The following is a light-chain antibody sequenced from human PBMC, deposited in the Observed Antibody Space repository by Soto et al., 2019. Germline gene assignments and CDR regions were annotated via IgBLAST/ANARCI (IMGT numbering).Light chain of an antibody. J-gene: IGKJ1*01. CDR3: QQYNSYWT. V-gene: IGKV1-5*01. CDR2: DAS. CDR1: QSISSW. Sequence: DIQMPQSPSTLSASVGDRLTITCRASQSISSWLAWYQQKPGKAPKLLIYDASSLESGVPSRFSGSGSGTEFTLTISSLQPEDFATYYCQQYNSYWTVGQGNKVDIK.